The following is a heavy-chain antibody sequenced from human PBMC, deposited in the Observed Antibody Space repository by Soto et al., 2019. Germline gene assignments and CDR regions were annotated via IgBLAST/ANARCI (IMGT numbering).Heavy chain of an antibody. CDR2: ISYDGSNK. V-gene: IGHV3-30*18. Sequence: QVQLVESGGGVVQPGRSLRLSCAASGFTFSSYGMHWVRQAPGKGLEWVAVISYDGSNKYYADSVKGRFTISRDNSRNTLYLQMNSLRAEDTAVYYCAKDISAVDYGDYEYCQHWGKGTLVAFSS. J-gene: IGHJ1*01. CDR1: GFTFSSYG. D-gene: IGHD4-17*01. CDR3: AKDISAVDYGDYEYCQH.